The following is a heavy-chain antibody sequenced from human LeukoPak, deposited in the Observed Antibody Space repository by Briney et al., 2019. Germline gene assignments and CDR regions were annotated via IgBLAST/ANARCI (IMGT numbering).Heavy chain of an antibody. J-gene: IGHJ4*02. V-gene: IGHV3-23*01. Sequence: PGGSLRLSCAASGLTFSTYAMSWVRQAPGKGLEWVSTVTVDGGTTYYADSVKGRFTISRDNYKNTLYLQMNSLRTEDTAVYYCAKDCCSNTGLFDYWGRGTRVTVSS. CDR2: VTVDGGTT. CDR1: GLTFSTYA. CDR3: AKDCCSNTGLFDY. D-gene: IGHD2-2*01.